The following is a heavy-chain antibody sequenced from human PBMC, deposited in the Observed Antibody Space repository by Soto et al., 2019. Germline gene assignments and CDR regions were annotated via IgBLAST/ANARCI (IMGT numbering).Heavy chain of an antibody. V-gene: IGHV1-69*13. Sequence: SVKVSCKASGGTFSSYAISWVRQAPGQGLEWMGGIIPIFGTANYAQKFQGRVTITADESTSTAYMELSSLRSEDTAVYYCAREYYYDSSGYYYAHYFDYWGQGTLVTVSS. CDR3: AREYYYDSSGYYYAHYFDY. D-gene: IGHD3-22*01. J-gene: IGHJ4*02. CDR1: GGTFSSYA. CDR2: IIPIFGTA.